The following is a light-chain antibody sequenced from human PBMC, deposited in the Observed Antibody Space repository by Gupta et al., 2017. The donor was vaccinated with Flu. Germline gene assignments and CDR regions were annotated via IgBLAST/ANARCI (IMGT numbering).Light chain of an antibody. Sequence: DIQMTQSPSSLSASVADRVTITCRASQSVSNFLNWYQQKPGKAPRLLIFGATTLQGGVPSRFSGSGSGTDFTLTIDSLQPADFATYYCQQGYSTPHTFGRGTTVEIK. CDR1: QSVSNF. V-gene: IGKV1-39*01. CDR2: GAT. J-gene: IGKJ4*02. CDR3: QQGYSTPHT.